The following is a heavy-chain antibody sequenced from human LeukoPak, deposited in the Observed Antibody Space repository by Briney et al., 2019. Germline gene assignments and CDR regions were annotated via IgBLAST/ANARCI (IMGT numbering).Heavy chain of an antibody. V-gene: IGHV1-2*02. D-gene: IGHD2-15*01. CDR3: ARYCSGGSCQYGMDV. CDR2: INPNSGGT. J-gene: IGHJ6*02. Sequence: ASVKVSCKASGYTFTGYFMHWVRQAPGQGLEGMGWINPNSGGTNYAQKFQGRVTMTRDTSISTAYMELSRLRSDDTAVYYCARYCSGGSCQYGMDVWGQGTTVTVSS. CDR1: GYTFTGYF.